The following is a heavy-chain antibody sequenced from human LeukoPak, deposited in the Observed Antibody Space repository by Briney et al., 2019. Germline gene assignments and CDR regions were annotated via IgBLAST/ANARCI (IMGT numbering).Heavy chain of an antibody. D-gene: IGHD1-1*01. CDR1: GFTFSSYA. V-gene: IGHV3-23*01. CDR3: AKEFAAWNGPYYFDY. J-gene: IGHJ4*02. CDR2: ISGSGGST. Sequence: GGSLRLSCAASGFTFSSYAMSWVRQAPGKGLEWVSAISGSGGSTYYADSVEGRFTISRDNSKNTLYLQMNSLRAEDTAVYYCAKEFAAWNGPYYFDYWGQGTLVTVSS.